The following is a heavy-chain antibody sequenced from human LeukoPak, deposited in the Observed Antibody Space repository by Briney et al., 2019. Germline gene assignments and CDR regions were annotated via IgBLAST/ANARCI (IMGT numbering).Heavy chain of an antibody. CDR3: ARVACSGGSCLTGYWFDP. J-gene: IGHJ5*02. D-gene: IGHD2-15*01. CDR1: GFTFSSYA. CDR2: IKQDGSEK. V-gene: IGHV3-7*01. Sequence: GRSLRLSCAASGFTFSSYAMNWVRQAPGKGLEWVANIKQDGSEKYYVDSVKGRFTISRDNAKNSLYLQMNSLRAEDTAVYYCARVACSGGSCLTGYWFDPWGQGTLVTVSS.